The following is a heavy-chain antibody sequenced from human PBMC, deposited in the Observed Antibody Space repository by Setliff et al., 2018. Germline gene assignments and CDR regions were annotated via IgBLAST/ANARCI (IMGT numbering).Heavy chain of an antibody. CDR1: GGSISSSSYY. Sequence: SETLSLTCTVSGGSISSSSYYWGWIRLPPGKGLEWIGRIYTSGSTNYNPSLKSRVTISVDTSKNQFSRKLSSVNAADTAVYYCARWGENSGRPDWRAFDIWGQGTMVTVSS. J-gene: IGHJ3*02. CDR3: ARWGENSGRPDWRAFDI. V-gene: IGHV4-61*02. CDR2: IYTSGST. D-gene: IGHD1-26*01.